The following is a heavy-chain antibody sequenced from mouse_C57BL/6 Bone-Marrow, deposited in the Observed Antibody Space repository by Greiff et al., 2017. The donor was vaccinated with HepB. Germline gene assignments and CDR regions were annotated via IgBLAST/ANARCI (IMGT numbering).Heavy chain of an antibody. CDR3: AKPYYYGSSAFAY. CDR1: GFSLTSYG. D-gene: IGHD1-1*01. Sequence: VQLQQSGPGLVQPSQSLSITCTVSGFSLTSYGVHWVRQSPGKGLEWLGVIWRGGSTDYNAAFMSRLSITKDNSKSQVFFKMNSLQADDTAIYYCAKPYYYGSSAFAYWGQGTLVTVSA. V-gene: IGHV2-5*01. J-gene: IGHJ3*01. CDR2: IWRGGST.